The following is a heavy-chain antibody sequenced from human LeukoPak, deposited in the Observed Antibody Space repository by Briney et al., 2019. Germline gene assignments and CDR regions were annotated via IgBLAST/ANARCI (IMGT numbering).Heavy chain of an antibody. V-gene: IGHV4-39*07. Sequence: PSETLSLTCTVSGGSISSSNYYWGWIRQPPGKGLEWIGSIYYSGSTYYNPSLKSRVTISVDTSKNQFSLKLSSVTAADTAVYYCARGQDIVVVVAAWPNRIYYFDYWGQGTLVTVSS. J-gene: IGHJ4*02. CDR1: GGSISSSNYY. CDR2: IYYSGST. D-gene: IGHD2-15*01. CDR3: ARGQDIVVVVAAWPNRIYYFDY.